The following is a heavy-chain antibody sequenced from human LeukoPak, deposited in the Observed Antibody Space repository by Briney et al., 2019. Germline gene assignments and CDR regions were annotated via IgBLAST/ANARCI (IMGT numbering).Heavy chain of an antibody. V-gene: IGHV3-23*01. CDR1: GFTFSSYA. D-gene: IGHD3-3*01. CDR2: ISGSGGST. Sequence: GGSLRLSCAASGFTFSSYAMSWVRQAPGKGLEWVSAISGSGGSTYYADSGKGRFTISRDNSKNTLYLQMNSLRAEDTAVYYCAKSVRFLEQAPDYWGQGTLVTVSS. J-gene: IGHJ4*02. CDR3: AKSVRFLEQAPDY.